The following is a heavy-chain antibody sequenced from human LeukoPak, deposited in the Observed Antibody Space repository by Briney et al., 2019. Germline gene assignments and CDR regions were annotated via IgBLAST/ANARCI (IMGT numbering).Heavy chain of an antibody. CDR3: ARDRYDFWSGSPHYGMDV. D-gene: IGHD3-3*01. J-gene: IGHJ6*02. CDR2: IYYSGST. V-gene: IGHV4-59*12. CDR1: GGSLSSYY. Sequence: SETLSLTCTVSGGSLSSYYWSWIRQPPGKGLEWIGYIYYSGSTNYNPSLKSRVTISVDTSKNQFSLKLSSVTAADTAVYYCARDRYDFWSGSPHYGMDVWGQGTTVTVSS.